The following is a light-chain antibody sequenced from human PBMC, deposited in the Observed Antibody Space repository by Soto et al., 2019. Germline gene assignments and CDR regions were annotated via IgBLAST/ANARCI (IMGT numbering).Light chain of an antibody. CDR1: SXDVGGYNY. V-gene: IGLV2-8*01. Sequence: QSVLTQPPSASGSPGQSVTISCTGTSXDVGGYNYVSWYQQHPGKAPKLMIYEVSKRPSGVPDRLSGSKSGNTASLTVSGLQAEDEADYYCSSYAGSNNLGVFGTGTKVTVL. CDR3: SSYAGSNNLGV. J-gene: IGLJ1*01. CDR2: EVS.